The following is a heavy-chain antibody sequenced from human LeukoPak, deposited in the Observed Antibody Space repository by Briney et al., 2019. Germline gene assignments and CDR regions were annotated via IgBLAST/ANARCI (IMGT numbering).Heavy chain of an antibody. CDR1: GFTFDDYA. Sequence: GRSLRLSCAASGFTFDDYAMHWVRQAPGKGLEWVSGISWNSGSIGYADSVKGRFTISRDNAKNSLYLQMNSQRAEDTALYYCAKDYGMDVWGQGTTVTVSS. J-gene: IGHJ6*02. CDR3: AKDYGMDV. V-gene: IGHV3-9*01. CDR2: ISWNSGSI.